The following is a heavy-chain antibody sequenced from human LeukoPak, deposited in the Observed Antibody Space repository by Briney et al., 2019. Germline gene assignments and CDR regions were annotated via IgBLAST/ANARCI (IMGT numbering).Heavy chain of an antibody. Sequence: GGSLRLSCAASGFTFSSYWVTWVRQAPGKGLEWVANIKHNGDELNYVDSVEDRFTISRDNAKNSLYLHMTGPRAEDTAVYYCARELRTFDSWGQGTLVTVSS. D-gene: IGHD3-16*01. CDR3: ARELRTFDS. J-gene: IGHJ4*02. CDR2: IKHNGDEL. V-gene: IGHV3-7*01. CDR1: GFTFSSYW.